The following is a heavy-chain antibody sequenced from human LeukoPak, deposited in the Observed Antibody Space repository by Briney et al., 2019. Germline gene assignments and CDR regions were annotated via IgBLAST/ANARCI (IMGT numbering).Heavy chain of an antibody. Sequence: ASVKVSCKAFGYTFTGFYMHWVRQAPGQGLEWMGWINPNSGGTNYAQKFQGRVTMTRDTSISTAYMELSRLRSDDTAVYYCARDPHGSRAFDIWGQGTMVTVSS. CDR1: GYTFTGFY. CDR2: INPNSGGT. D-gene: IGHD2-2*01. CDR3: ARDPHGSRAFDI. V-gene: IGHV1-2*02. J-gene: IGHJ3*02.